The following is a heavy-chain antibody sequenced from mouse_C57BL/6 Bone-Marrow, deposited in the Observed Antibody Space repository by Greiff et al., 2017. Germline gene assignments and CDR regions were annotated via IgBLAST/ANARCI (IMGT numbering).Heavy chain of an antibody. CDR3: VIYDGYSFAY. D-gene: IGHD2-3*01. CDR1: GYAFTNYL. J-gene: IGHJ3*01. CDR2: INPGSGGT. V-gene: IGHV1-54*01. Sequence: QVQLQQSGAELVRPGTSVKVSCKASGYAFTNYLIECVKQRPGQGLEWIGVINPGSGGTNYNEKFKGKATLTADKSSSTAYMQLSSLTSEDSAVYFCVIYDGYSFAYWGQGTLVTVSA.